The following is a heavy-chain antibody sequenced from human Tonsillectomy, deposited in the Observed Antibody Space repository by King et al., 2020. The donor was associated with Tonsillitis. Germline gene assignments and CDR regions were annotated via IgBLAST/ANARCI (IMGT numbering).Heavy chain of an antibody. Sequence: QLVQSGGGLVQPGWSLILSCLASGFTFSSFDMHWVRQAPGEGVEYVSAISSNGGSIYYADSLKGRFTISRDNSKNTLYLQMSRLRAVDTAVDYCVKFPDYWGQGTLGTVSS. CDR2: ISSNGGSI. CDR3: VKFPDY. V-gene: IGHV3-64D*06. CDR1: GFTFSSFD. J-gene: IGHJ4*02.